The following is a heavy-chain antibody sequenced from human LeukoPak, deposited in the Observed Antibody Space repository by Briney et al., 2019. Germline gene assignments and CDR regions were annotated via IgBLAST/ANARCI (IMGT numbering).Heavy chain of an antibody. CDR1: GYTFTGYY. Sequence: ASLKVSCKASGYTFTGYYMHWVRQAPGQGLEWIGWINPKSGGTNYAQKFQGRVTMTRDTSISTACMELSRLRSDDTAVYYCARGVTGTLYYYYYMDGWGKGTTVTVSS. D-gene: IGHD1/OR15-1a*01. J-gene: IGHJ6*03. CDR3: ARGVTGTLYYYYYMDG. CDR2: INPKSGGT. V-gene: IGHV1-2*02.